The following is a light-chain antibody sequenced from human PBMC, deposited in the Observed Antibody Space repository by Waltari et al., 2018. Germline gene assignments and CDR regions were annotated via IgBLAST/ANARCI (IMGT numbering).Light chain of an antibody. CDR1: QSLTKMY. CDR3: QQYGSSILYT. CDR2: GAS. Sequence: VLTQSPGTLSSSPGDRATLYCRASQSLTKMYLAGYQQKPGQAPRLLLYGASSRAAGIPDRFSGSGSGTDFTLTISRLEPEDFAVYYCQQYGSSILYTFGQGTKLEIK. J-gene: IGKJ2*01. V-gene: IGKV3-20*01.